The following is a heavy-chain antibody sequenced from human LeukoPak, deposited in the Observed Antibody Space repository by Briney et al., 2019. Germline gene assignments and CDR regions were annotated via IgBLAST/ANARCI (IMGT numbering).Heavy chain of an antibody. CDR3: VRGTWFDP. Sequence: GGSLRLSCAASGFKFSDHYIDWVRQAPGKGLEWVGRSRNKASSYTTEYAASVEGRFTISRDVSESSLYLQMNSLRTEDTAVYYCVRGTWFDPWGQGTLVTVSS. D-gene: IGHD1-1*01. CDR2: SRNKASSYTT. CDR1: GFKFSDHY. J-gene: IGHJ5*02. V-gene: IGHV3-72*01.